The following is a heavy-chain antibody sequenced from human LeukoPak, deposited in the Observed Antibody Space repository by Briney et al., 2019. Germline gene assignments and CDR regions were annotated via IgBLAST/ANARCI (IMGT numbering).Heavy chain of an antibody. D-gene: IGHD3-22*01. V-gene: IGHV3-7*01. J-gene: IGHJ4*02. CDR3: ARDSSGYQ. CDR1: GFTFSTYW. Sequence: GGSLRPSCAASGFTFSTYWMSWVRQAPGKGLEWVANIKEDGSEKYYGDSVKGRFTISRDNAKNSLYLEMNSLRVEDTAVYYCARDSSGYQWGQGTLVTVSS. CDR2: IKEDGSEK.